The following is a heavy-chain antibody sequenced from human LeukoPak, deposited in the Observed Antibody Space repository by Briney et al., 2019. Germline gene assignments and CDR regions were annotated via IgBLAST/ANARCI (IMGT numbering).Heavy chain of an antibody. CDR1: GGSISGYY. Sequence: SETLSLTCTVSGGSISGYYWSWIRQPAGKGLEWIGRIYTSGSTNYNPSLKSRVTMSVDTSKNQFSLKLSSVTAADTAVYYCARDGGTVTFYYYGMDVWGQGTTVTVSS. CDR2: IYTSGST. D-gene: IGHD4-17*01. CDR3: ARDGGTVTFYYYGMDV. V-gene: IGHV4-4*07. J-gene: IGHJ6*02.